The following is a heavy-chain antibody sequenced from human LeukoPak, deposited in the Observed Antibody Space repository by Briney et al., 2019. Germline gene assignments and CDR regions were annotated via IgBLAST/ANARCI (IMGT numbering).Heavy chain of an antibody. J-gene: IGHJ5*02. D-gene: IGHD3-3*01. CDR2: ISSSSSYI. CDR1: GFTFSSYS. CDR3: ARDVRLRITIFRRREFWFDP. Sequence: PGGSLRLSCAASGFTFSSYSMNWVRQAPGKGLEWVSSISSSSSYIYYADSVKGRFTISRDNAKNSLYLQMNSLRAEDTAVYYCARDVRLRITIFRRREFWFDPWGQGTLVTVSS. V-gene: IGHV3-21*01.